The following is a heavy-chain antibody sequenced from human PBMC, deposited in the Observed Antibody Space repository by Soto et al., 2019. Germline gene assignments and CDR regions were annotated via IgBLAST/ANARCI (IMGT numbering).Heavy chain of an antibody. V-gene: IGHV1-69*01. D-gene: IGHD2-2*01. CDR3: VRSQGSSTSLEIYYYYYYGMDV. CDR2: IIPIPGTA. CDR1: GGTFGSYA. J-gene: IGHJ6*02. Sequence: QVQLVQSGAEVKKPGSSVKVSCKASGGTFGSYAISWVRQAPGQGREWMGGIIPIPGTANYAQKFQGRVTIAADESTSTAYMELSSLRSEDTAVYYCVRSQGSSTSLEIYYYYYYGMDVWGQGTTVTVSS.